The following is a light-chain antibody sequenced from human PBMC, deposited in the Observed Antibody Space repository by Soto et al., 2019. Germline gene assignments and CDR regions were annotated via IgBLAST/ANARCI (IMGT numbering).Light chain of an antibody. Sequence: EIVLPQYTGPLSLSPGERSTLSCMAIQSVSNNYLAWYQHKPGQAPRLLIYAASSRATGIPDRFSGSGSGTDFTLTISRLEPEDFAVYYCQQYGSAPPITFGQGTRLEIK. J-gene: IGKJ5*01. V-gene: IGKV3-20*01. CDR1: QSVSNNY. CDR2: AAS. CDR3: QQYGSAPPIT.